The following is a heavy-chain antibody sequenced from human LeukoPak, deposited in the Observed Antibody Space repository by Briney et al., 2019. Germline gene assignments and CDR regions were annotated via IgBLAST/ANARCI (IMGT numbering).Heavy chain of an antibody. V-gene: IGHV3-21*01. D-gene: IGHD1-26*01. CDR3: AKSEGGSSSRAFDI. Sequence: GGSLRLSCAASGFTFSSYSMNWVRQAPGKGLEWVSSISSSSSYIYYADSVKGRFTISRDNSKNTLYLQMNSLRAEDTAVYYCAKSEGGSSSRAFDIWGQGTMVTVSS. J-gene: IGHJ3*02. CDR2: ISSSSSYI. CDR1: GFTFSSYS.